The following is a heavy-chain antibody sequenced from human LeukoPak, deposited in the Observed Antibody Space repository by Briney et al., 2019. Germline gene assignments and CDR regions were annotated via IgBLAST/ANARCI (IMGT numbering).Heavy chain of an antibody. CDR3: AKQLGYCSDGSCYFPY. CDR2: ISNNGGCT. D-gene: IGHD2-15*01. CDR1: GFTFSSSA. J-gene: IGHJ4*02. V-gene: IGHV3-23*01. Sequence: GGSLRLSCAASGFTFSSSAMSWVRQAPGKGLEWVSAISNNGGCTYYADSVQGRFTISRDNSKSTLCLQMNSLKAEDTAVYYCAKQLGYCSDGSCYFPYWGQGTLVTVSS.